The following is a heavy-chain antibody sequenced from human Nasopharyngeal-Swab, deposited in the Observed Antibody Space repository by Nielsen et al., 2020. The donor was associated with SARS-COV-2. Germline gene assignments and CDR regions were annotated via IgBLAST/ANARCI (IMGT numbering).Heavy chain of an antibody. V-gene: IGHV3-23*01. D-gene: IGHD3-3*01. CDR3: AKDLKPMYYDFWSGYYTDYYYMDV. J-gene: IGHJ6*03. Sequence: VRQAPGKGLEWVSAISGSGGSTYYADSVKGRFTISRDNSKNTLYLQMNSLRAEDTAAYYCAKDLKPMYYDFWSGYYTDYYYMDVWGKGTTVTVSS. CDR2: ISGSGGST.